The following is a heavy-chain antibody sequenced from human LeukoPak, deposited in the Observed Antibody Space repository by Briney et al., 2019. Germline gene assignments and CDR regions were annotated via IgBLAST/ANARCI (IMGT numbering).Heavy chain of an antibody. CDR2: ISAYNGNT. CDR3: ARDPVDIVVVPAATGLDY. D-gene: IGHD2-2*03. CDR1: GYTFTSYG. J-gene: IGHJ4*02. Sequence: ASVKVSCKASGYTFTSYGISWVRQAPGQGLEWMGWISAYNGNTNYAQKLQGRVTMTTDTSTSTAYIELRSLRSDDTAVYYCARDPVDIVVVPAATGLDYWGQGTLVTVSS. V-gene: IGHV1-18*01.